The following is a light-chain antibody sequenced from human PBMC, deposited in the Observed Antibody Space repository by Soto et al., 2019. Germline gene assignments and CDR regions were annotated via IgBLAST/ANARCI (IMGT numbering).Light chain of an antibody. J-gene: IGLJ1*01. CDR3: SSYTTSYFYV. V-gene: IGLV2-14*01. CDR1: GRDIGAYDY. CDR2: GVK. Sequence: QSVLTQPASVSGSPGQSITMSCTGSGRDIGAYDYVSWYQQHPGKAPKLLSYGVKNRPSGVSYRFSASKSAFTASLTISGLQAEDEAHYYCSSYTTSYFYVFGPGTKVTVL.